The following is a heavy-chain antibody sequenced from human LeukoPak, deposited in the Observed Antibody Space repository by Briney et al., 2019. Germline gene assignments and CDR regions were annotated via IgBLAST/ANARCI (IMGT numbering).Heavy chain of an antibody. CDR2: ISSSGSTI. J-gene: IGHJ5*02. V-gene: IGHV3-48*03. CDR3: VRAGAMTRIDGFDP. Sequence: PRGCLRLSCAASGFTFSKYEMNWVSPAPGKGLGWVSDISSSGSTIYYADSVKGRFTIHRDNAKKSLYLQMNSLRDEATAVYYCVRAGAMTRIDGFDPWGQGALVTVSS. D-gene: IGHD1/OR15-1a*01. CDR1: GFTFSKYE.